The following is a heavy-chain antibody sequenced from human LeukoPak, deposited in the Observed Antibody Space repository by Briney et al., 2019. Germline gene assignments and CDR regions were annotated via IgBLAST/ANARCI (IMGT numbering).Heavy chain of an antibody. V-gene: IGHV1-2*04. Sequence: ASVKVSCTASGYTFTGYYMHWVRQAPGQGLEWMGWINPNSGGTNYAQKCQGWVTMTRDTSISTAYMELSRLRSDDTAVYYCARGAGGDAFDIWGRGTMVTVSS. CDR3: ARGAGGDAFDI. CDR2: INPNSGGT. CDR1: GYTFTGYY. J-gene: IGHJ3*02. D-gene: IGHD3-10*01.